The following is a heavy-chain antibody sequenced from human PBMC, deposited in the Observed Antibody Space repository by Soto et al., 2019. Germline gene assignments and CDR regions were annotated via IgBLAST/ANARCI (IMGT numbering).Heavy chain of an antibody. V-gene: IGHV4-59*01. D-gene: IGHD2-2*01. Sequence: PSETLSLTCTVSGGSISSYYWSWIRQPPGKGLEWIGYIYYSGSTNYNPSLKSRVTISVDTSKNQFSLKLSSVTAADTAVYYCARGVPAAAYYFDYWGQGTLVTVSS. CDR2: IYYSGST. CDR3: ARGVPAAAYYFDY. CDR1: GGSISSYY. J-gene: IGHJ4*02.